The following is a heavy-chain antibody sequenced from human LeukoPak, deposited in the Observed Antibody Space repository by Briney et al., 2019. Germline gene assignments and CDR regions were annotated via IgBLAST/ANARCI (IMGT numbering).Heavy chain of an antibody. CDR2: ISGSGGST. V-gene: IGHV3-23*01. Sequence: GGSLRLPCAASGFTFSSYAMSWVRQAPGKGLEWVSAISGSGGSTYYADSVKGRFTISRDNSKNTLYLQMNSLRAEDTAVYYCAKARSRWEPNAYYFDYWGQGTLVTVSS. J-gene: IGHJ4*02. D-gene: IGHD1-26*01. CDR3: AKARSRWEPNAYYFDY. CDR1: GFTFSSYA.